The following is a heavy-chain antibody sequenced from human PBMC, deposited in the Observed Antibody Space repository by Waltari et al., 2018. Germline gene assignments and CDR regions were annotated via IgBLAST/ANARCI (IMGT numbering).Heavy chain of an antibody. CDR3: ARGQLVGASLLDL. CDR1: GASMSSSHL. J-gene: IGHJ5*02. D-gene: IGHD1-1*01. CDR2: IYYTGTT. Sequence: QVRMQESGPGLVNPSATLSLTCEISGASMSSSHLLSWLRQPPGQGLEWIGEIYYTGTTFYNPSLKNRVNISVDKSNNKFSLRLTSVTAADTAVYFCARGQLVGASLLDLWGQGTLVTVSS. V-gene: IGHV4-4*02.